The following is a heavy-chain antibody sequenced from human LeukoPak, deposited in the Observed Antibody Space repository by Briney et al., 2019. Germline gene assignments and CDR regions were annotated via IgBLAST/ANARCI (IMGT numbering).Heavy chain of an antibody. CDR1: GFTFSSYA. Sequence: GGSLRLSCAASGFTFSSYAMHWVRQAPGKGLEWVAVISYDGSNKYYADSVKGRFTISRDNSKNTLYLQMNSLRAGDTAVYYCARGEYYDYVWGSYRYRYFDYWGQGTLVTVSS. CDR2: ISYDGSNK. J-gene: IGHJ4*02. D-gene: IGHD3-16*02. CDR3: ARGEYYDYVWGSYRYRYFDY. V-gene: IGHV3-30*04.